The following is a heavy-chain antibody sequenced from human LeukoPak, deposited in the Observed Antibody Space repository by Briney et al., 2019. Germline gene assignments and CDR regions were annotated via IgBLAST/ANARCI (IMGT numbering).Heavy chain of an antibody. J-gene: IGHJ3*02. CDR1: GGSISSYY. V-gene: IGHV4-59*01. D-gene: IGHD5-12*01. CDR2: IYYSGST. Sequence: SETLSLTCTVSGGSISSYYLSWIRQPPGKGLEWIGYIYYSGSTNYNPSLKSRVTISVDTSKNQFSLKLSSVTAADTAVDYCARVLSGPGAFDIWGQRTMVTVSS. CDR3: ARVLSGPGAFDI.